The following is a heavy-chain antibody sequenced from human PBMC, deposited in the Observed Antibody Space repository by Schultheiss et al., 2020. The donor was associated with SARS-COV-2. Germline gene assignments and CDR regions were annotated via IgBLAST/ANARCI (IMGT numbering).Heavy chain of an antibody. Sequence: SETLSLTCTVSGGSISSYYWSWIRQPPGKGLEWIGYIYYSGSTYYNPSLKSRVTISVDTSKNQFSLKLSSVTAADTAVYYCARGRAAAGVRAIDYWGQGTLVTVSS. J-gene: IGHJ4*02. D-gene: IGHD6-13*01. CDR2: IYYSGST. CDR3: ARGRAAAGVRAIDY. V-gene: IGHV4-59*01. CDR1: GGSISSYY.